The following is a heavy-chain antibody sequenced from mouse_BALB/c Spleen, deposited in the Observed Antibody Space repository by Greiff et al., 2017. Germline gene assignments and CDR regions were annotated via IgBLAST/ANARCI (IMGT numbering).Heavy chain of an antibody. CDR1: GYTFSSYW. D-gene: IGHD1-1*01. CDR3: ARRPRDYYGSSDYYAMDY. Sequence: QVQLQQSGAELMKPGASVKISCKATGYTFSSYWIEWVKQRPGHGLEWIGEILPGSGSTNYNEKFKGKATFTADTSSNTAYMQLSSLTSEDSAVYYCARRPRDYYGSSDYYAMDYWGQGTSVTVSS. J-gene: IGHJ4*01. V-gene: IGHV1-9*01. CDR2: ILPGSGST.